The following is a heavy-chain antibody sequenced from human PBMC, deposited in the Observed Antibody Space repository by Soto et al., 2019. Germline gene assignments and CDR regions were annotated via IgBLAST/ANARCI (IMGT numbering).Heavy chain of an antibody. D-gene: IGHD5-18*01. CDR3: VAYIYGRVDY. V-gene: IGHV3-72*01. CDR1: GFTFSDHY. J-gene: IGHJ4*02. CDR2: IRNKANSYTT. Sequence: EVQLVESGGGLVQPGGSLRLSCAASGFTFSDHYMDWVRQAPGKGLEWVGRIRNKANSYTTDHAASVKGRLTISREDSRNSGYLQINTLKTDATAVYYCVAYIYGRVDYWGQGTLVTVSS.